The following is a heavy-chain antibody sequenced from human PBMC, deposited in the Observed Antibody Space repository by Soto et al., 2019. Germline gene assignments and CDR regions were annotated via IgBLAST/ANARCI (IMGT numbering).Heavy chain of an antibody. CDR3: ARGRSDSSGYDLDH. D-gene: IGHD3-22*01. CDR2: IIPLFGTP. J-gene: IGHJ4*02. V-gene: IGHV1-69*01. Sequence: QVQLVQSGAEVKKPGSSVKVSCKASGVTFRSSAISWVRQAPGQGLEWMGWIIPLFGTPNYAQKFQGRVTITADESTSTADMELSSLRSEDTAVYYCARGRSDSSGYDLDHWGQGTLVTVSS. CDR1: GVTFRSSA.